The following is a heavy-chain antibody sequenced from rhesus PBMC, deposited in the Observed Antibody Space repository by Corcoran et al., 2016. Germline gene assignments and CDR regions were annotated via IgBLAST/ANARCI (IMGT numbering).Heavy chain of an antibody. D-gene: IGHD3-28*01. V-gene: IGHV4-169*02. J-gene: IGHJ4*01. CDR3: ASGLQGYYTVGTFDY. CDR2: IYGSGSST. CDR1: GGSISSSY. Sequence: QLQLQESGPGLVKPSETLSVTCAVSGGSISSSYWSWIRQAPGKGLEGIGYIYGSGSSTNYNPSLKSRVTLSVDTSKNQLSLKLSSVTAADTAVYYCASGLQGYYTVGTFDYWGQGVLVTVSS.